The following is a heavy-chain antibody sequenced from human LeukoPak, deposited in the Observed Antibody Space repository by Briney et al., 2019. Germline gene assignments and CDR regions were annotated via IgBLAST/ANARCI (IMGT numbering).Heavy chain of an antibody. CDR1: GFTFSSYA. CDR2: ISGSGGST. CDR3: ADYYDSSGYINDAFDI. Sequence: GGSLRLSCAASGFTFSSYAMSWVCQAPGKGLEWVSAISGSGGSTYYADSVKGRFTISRDNSKNTLYLQMNSLRAEDTAVYYCADYYDSSGYINDAFDIWGQGTMVTVSS. D-gene: IGHD3-22*01. J-gene: IGHJ3*02. V-gene: IGHV3-23*01.